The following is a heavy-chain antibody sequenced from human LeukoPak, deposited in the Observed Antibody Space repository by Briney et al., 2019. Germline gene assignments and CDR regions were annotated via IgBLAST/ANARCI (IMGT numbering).Heavy chain of an antibody. J-gene: IGHJ6*03. CDR2: IGTAGDT. V-gene: IGHV3-13*01. CDR1: GFTFSSYD. D-gene: IGHD3-10*01. Sequence: PGGSLRLSCAASGFTFSSYDMHWVRHATGKGLEWVSAIGTAGDTYYPGSVKGRFTISRENAKNSLYLQMNSLRAGDTAVYYCARAGGRKNLWFGELLTSYMDVWGKGTTVTVSS. CDR3: ARAGGRKNLWFGELLTSYMDV.